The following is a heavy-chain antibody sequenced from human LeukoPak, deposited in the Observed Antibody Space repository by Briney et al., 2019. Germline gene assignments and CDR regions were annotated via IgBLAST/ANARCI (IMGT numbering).Heavy chain of an antibody. CDR1: GFTFSSYW. Sequence: GGSLRLSCAASGFTFSSYWMHWVRQAPGKGLVWVSRINSDGSSTRYADSVKGRFTISRDNSKNTLYLQMNSLRAEDTAVYYCVKDGVVPAASFDYWGQGTLVTVSS. D-gene: IGHD2-2*01. CDR3: VKDGVVPAASFDY. J-gene: IGHJ4*02. CDR2: INSDGSST. V-gene: IGHV3-74*01.